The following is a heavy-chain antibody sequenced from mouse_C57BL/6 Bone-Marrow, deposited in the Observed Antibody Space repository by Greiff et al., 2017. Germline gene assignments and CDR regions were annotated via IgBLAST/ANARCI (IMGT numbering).Heavy chain of an antibody. V-gene: IGHV1-69*01. CDR1: GYTFTSYW. J-gene: IGHJ1*03. D-gene: IGHD1-1*01. CDR2: IDPSDSYT. CDR3: ARKADYYGSSLHYWYCDV. Sequence: QVQLQQPGAELVMPGASVKLSCKASGYTFTSYWMHWVKQRPGQGLEWIGEIDPSDSYTNYNQKFKGKSTLTVDKSSSTAYMQLSSLTSEDSAVYYCARKADYYGSSLHYWYCDVWGTGTTVTVSS.